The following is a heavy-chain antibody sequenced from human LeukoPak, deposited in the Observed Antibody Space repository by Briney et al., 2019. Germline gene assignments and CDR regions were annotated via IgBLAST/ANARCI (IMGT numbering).Heavy chain of an antibody. V-gene: IGHV3-7*01. J-gene: IGHJ4*02. CDR2: IKQDGSEK. D-gene: IGHD3-16*02. CDR3: AREGWAYDYAWGSYRQTYFDY. CDR1: GFTFSSYW. Sequence: GGSLRLSCAASGFTFSSYWMSWVRQAPGKGLEWVANIKQDGSEKYYVDSVKGRFTISRDNAKNSLYLQMNSLRAEDTAVYYCAREGWAYDYAWGSYRQTYFDYWGQGTLVTVSS.